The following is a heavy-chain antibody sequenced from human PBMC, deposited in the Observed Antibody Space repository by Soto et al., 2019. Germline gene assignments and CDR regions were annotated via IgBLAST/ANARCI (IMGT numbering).Heavy chain of an antibody. Sequence: SVKVSCKASGGTFSSYAISWVRQAPGQGLEWMGGIIPIFGTANYAQKFQGRVTITADESTSTAYMELSSLRSEDTAVYYCARDSGYYYDSSGIGAFDVWGQGTMVTVSS. V-gene: IGHV1-69*13. CDR1: GGTFSSYA. CDR3: ARDSGYYYDSSGIGAFDV. CDR2: IIPIFGTA. J-gene: IGHJ3*01. D-gene: IGHD3-22*01.